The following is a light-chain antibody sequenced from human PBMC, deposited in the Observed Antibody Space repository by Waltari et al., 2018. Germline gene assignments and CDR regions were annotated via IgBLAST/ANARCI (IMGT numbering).Light chain of an antibody. V-gene: IGLV3-19*01. J-gene: IGLJ2*01. CDR2: GKS. Sequence: SSELTQDPAVSVALGQTVRITFQGDSLRSRYASWYQQKPGQAPRVLIYGKSNRRPSGIPDRFSGSSSGNTASLTITGAQAEDEADYYCNSRDSSDDYQLLGGGTKVSVL. CDR3: NSRDSSDDYQL. CDR1: SLRSRY.